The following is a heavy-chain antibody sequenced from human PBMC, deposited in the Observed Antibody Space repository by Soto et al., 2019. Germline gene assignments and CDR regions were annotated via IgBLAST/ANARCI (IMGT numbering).Heavy chain of an antibody. CDR2: IYYSGST. J-gene: IGHJ3*02. CDR1: GGSISSGGYY. Sequence: SETLSLTRTVSGGSISSGGYYWSWIRQHPGKGLEWIGYIYYSGSTYYNPSLKSRVTISVDTSKNQFSLKLSSVTAADTAVYYCAREIVVVPAAIGSLGAAFDIWGQGTMVTVSS. CDR3: AREIVVVPAAIGSLGAAFDI. V-gene: IGHV4-31*03. D-gene: IGHD2-2*01.